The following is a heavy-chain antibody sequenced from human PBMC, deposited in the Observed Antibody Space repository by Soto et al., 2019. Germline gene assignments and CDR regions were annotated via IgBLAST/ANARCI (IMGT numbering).Heavy chain of an antibody. Sequence: QVQLVQSGAEVKKPGASVKVSCKASGYTFTSYGISWVRQAPGQGLERMGWISAYNGNTNYAQKLQAIVTMTTDPSTSTAYMELSSLRSDDTALYYCARVAIPHYYYYMDVWGKGTTVTVSS. CDR3: ARVAIPHYYYYMDV. CDR2: ISAYNGNT. J-gene: IGHJ6*03. V-gene: IGHV1-18*01. D-gene: IGHD2-2*02. CDR1: GYTFTSYG.